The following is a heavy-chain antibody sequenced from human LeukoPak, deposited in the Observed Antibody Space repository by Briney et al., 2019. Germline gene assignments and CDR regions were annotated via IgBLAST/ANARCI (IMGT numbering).Heavy chain of an antibody. J-gene: IGHJ4*02. Sequence: PGGSLRLSCAASGFTFSDYYMSWIRQAPGKGLEWVSYISSSGSTTYYADSVKGRFTISRDNSKNTLYLQMNSLRAEDTAVYYCAKDAPVNIVVVPAANSWGQGTLVTVSS. CDR2: ISSSGSTT. D-gene: IGHD2-2*01. CDR3: AKDAPVNIVVVPAANS. V-gene: IGHV3-11*01. CDR1: GFTFSDYY.